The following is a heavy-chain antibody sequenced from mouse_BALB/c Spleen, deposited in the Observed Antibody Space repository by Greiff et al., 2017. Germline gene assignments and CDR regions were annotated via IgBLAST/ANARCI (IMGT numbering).Heavy chain of an antibody. Sequence: VQVVESGPGLVQPSQSLSITCTVSGFSLTSYGVHWVRQSPGKGLEWLGVIWSGGSTDYNAAFISRLSISKDNSKSQVFFKMNSLQANDTAIYYCARDYFWFAYWGQGTLVTVSA. CDR3: ARDYFWFAY. CDR1: GFSLTSYG. CDR2: IWSGGST. V-gene: IGHV2-2*02. D-gene: IGHD2-13*01. J-gene: IGHJ3*01.